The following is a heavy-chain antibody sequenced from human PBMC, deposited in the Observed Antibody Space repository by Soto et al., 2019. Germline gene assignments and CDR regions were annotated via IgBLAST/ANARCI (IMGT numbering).Heavy chain of an antibody. V-gene: IGHV4-59*01. CDR3: AKDQGYDFWSGYYTGDY. CDR1: GVSINNYA. Sequence: XETLALTCTVSGVSINNYAWTWIRQPPGKRLEWIGAIYYTGSTTYNPSLRSRVTFSVDTSKNQFSLSLTSVTAADTAVYYCAKDQGYDFWSGYYTGDYWGQGTLVTVSS. CDR2: IYYTGST. J-gene: IGHJ4*02. D-gene: IGHD3-3*01.